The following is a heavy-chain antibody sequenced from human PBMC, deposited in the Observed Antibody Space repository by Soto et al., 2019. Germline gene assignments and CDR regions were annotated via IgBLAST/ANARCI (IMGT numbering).Heavy chain of an antibody. D-gene: IGHD4-17*01. CDR3: AKDLSRWPHYAFDS. Sequence: GGSLRLSFSAAGFTFSNYGMNWVLQAPGKGPEWVSGISSNGDTANYADSVNGRFTISRDNSKNALYMQMNGLRPEDTAVYYCAKDLSRWPHYAFDSWGQGTLVTVSS. V-gene: IGHV3-23*01. CDR2: ISSNGDTA. J-gene: IGHJ5*01. CDR1: GFTFSNYG.